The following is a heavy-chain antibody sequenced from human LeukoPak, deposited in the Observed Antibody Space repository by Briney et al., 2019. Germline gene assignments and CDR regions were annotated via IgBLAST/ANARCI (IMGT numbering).Heavy chain of an antibody. D-gene: IGHD3/OR15-3a*01. V-gene: IGHV4-39*01. J-gene: IGHJ4*02. CDR1: GVSISSSNSY. Sequence: SETLSLTCTVSGVSISSSNSYWSWIRQPPGKGLEWIGSIYYSGNTYYNASLKSQVSISIDTSKNQFSLRLTSVSAADTAVYYCARQTGSGLFILPGGQETLVTVSS. CDR2: IYYSGNT. CDR3: ARQTGSGLFILP.